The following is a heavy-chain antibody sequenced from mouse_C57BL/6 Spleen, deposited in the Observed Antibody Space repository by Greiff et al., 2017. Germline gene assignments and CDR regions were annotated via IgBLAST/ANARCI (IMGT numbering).Heavy chain of an antibody. D-gene: IGHD2-4*01. CDR2: IYPGDGDT. CDR1: GYAFSSSW. CDR3: AKGDYDYGGGFNWYFDF. J-gene: IGHJ1*03. V-gene: IGHV1-82*01. Sequence: QVQLQQSGPELVKPGASVKISCKASGYAFSSSWMNWVKQRPGKGLEWIGRIYPGDGDTNYNGKFKGKATLTADKSSSTAYMQLSSLTSEDSAVYLCAKGDYDYGGGFNWYFDFWGTGTTVTVSS.